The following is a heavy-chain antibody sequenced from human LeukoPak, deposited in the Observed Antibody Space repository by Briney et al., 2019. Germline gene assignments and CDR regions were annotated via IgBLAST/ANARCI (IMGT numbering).Heavy chain of an antibody. CDR3: ARASYDFWSGYLGNLDY. D-gene: IGHD3-3*01. J-gene: IGHJ4*02. V-gene: IGHV1-69*13. CDR1: GGTFSSYA. CDR2: IIPIFGTA. Sequence: SVKVSCKASGGTFSSYAISWVRQAPGQGLEWMGGIIPIFGTANYAQKFQGRVTITADESTGTAYMELSSLRAEDTAVYYCARASYDFWSGYLGNLDYWGQGTLVTVSS.